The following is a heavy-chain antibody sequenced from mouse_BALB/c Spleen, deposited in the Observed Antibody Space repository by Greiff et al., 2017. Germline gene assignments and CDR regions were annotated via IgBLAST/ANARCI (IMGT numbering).Heavy chain of an antibody. D-gene: IGHD1-1*01. J-gene: IGHJ4*01. Sequence: EVQVVESGGGLVKPGGSLKLSCAASGFTFSDYYMYWVRQTPEKRLEWVATISDGGSYTYYPDSVKGRFTISRDNAKNNLYLQMSSLKSEDTAMYYCAREHYYGSSYGAMDYWGQGTSVTVSS. CDR1: GFTFSDYY. CDR2: ISDGGSYT. CDR3: AREHYYGSSYGAMDY. V-gene: IGHV5-4*02.